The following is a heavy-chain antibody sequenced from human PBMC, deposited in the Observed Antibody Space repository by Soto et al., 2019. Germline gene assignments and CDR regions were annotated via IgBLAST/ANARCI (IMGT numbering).Heavy chain of an antibody. Sequence: GGSVRLSCAASGFTFSSYSMNWVRQAPGKGLEWVSSISSSSYIYYADSVKGRFTISRDNAKNSLYLQMNSLRAEDTAVYYCERDDEDICFDYRGQGTLVTVSS. CDR1: GFTFSSYS. J-gene: IGHJ4*02. CDR3: ERDDEDICFDY. D-gene: IGHD2-15*01. CDR2: ISSSSYI. V-gene: IGHV3-21*01.